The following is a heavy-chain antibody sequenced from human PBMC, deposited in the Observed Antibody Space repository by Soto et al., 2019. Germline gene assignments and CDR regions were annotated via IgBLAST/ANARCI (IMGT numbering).Heavy chain of an antibody. CDR1: GFTFISFA. Sequence: EVQILESGGGLVQPGGSLRLSCAASGFTFISFAMSWVRQAPGKGLEWVSVITGGGTTDYADSVKGRFTISRDNSKNMVYLQLNSLRADDTAKYYCANTQYYTTRQSDYWGQGALVTVSS. J-gene: IGHJ4*02. V-gene: IGHV3-23*01. D-gene: IGHD2-2*02. CDR3: ANTQYYTTRQSDY. CDR2: ITGGGTT.